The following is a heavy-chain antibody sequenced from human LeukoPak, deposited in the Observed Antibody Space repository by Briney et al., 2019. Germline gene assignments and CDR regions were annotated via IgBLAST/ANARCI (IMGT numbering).Heavy chain of an antibody. D-gene: IGHD4-17*01. CDR2: ISTYNGNT. CDR1: GYTFNNYG. V-gene: IGHV1-18*04. J-gene: IGHJ3*02. CDR3: ATTGDAFKI. Sequence: ASVKVSRKASGYTFNNYGVSWVRQAPGQGLEWMGWISTYNGNTNYAQRLQDRVTITTDTSTSTVYMELRSLRSDDTAMYYCATTGDAFKIWGQGTMVAVSS.